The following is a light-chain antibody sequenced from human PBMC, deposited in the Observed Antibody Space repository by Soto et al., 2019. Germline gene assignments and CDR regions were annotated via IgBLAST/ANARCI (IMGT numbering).Light chain of an antibody. CDR2: DAS. Sequence: DIQMTQSPSSLSASVGDRVTITCQASQDISNYLNWYQQKPGKAPKLLIYDASNLETGVPSRFSGSGSGTDFTFTISSLQLDDIATYYCQQYDNLPPYTFGQGTRLEIK. CDR3: QQYDNLPPYT. CDR1: QDISNY. J-gene: IGKJ5*01. V-gene: IGKV1-33*01.